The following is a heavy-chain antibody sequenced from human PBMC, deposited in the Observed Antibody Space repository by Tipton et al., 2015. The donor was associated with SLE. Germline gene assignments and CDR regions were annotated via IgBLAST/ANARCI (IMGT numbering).Heavy chain of an antibody. Sequence: QLVQSGAEEKKPGASVKVSCKASGYTFTSYGISWVRQAPGQGLEWMGWISTYNGNTHYAQNLQGRVTMTTYTSTSTAYMELRSLRSDDTAVYYCAREVYSGSYYYYYGMDVWDQGTTVTISS. CDR1: GYTFTSYG. J-gene: IGHJ6*02. V-gene: IGHV1-18*01. D-gene: IGHD3-10*01. CDR2: ISTYNGNT. CDR3: AREVYSGSYYYYYGMDV.